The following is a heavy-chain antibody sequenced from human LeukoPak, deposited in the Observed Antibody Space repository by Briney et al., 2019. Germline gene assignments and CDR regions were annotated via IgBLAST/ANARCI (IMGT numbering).Heavy chain of an antibody. CDR2: ISYDGSNK. V-gene: IGHV3-30*04. Sequence: GGSLRLSCAASGFTFSSYAMHWVRQAPGKGLEWVAVISYDGSNKYYADSVKGRFTISRDNSKNTLYLQMNSLRAEDTAVYYCAREDGYRRGYFDYWGQGTLVTVSS. D-gene: IGHD5-24*01. CDR3: AREDGYRRGYFDY. CDR1: GFTFSSYA. J-gene: IGHJ4*02.